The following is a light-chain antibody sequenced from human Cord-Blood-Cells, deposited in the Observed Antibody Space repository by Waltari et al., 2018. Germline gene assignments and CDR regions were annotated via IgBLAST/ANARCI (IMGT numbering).Light chain of an antibody. CDR1: QGISSY. V-gene: IGKV1-39*01. CDR2: AAS. Sequence: DIQLSQSPSSLSASVGDGVTITCRASQGISSYLNWYQQKPGKAPKLLIYAASSLQSGVPSRFSGSGSGTDFTLTISSLQPEDFATYYCQQSYSTPWTFGQGTKVEIK. J-gene: IGKJ1*01. CDR3: QQSYSTPWT.